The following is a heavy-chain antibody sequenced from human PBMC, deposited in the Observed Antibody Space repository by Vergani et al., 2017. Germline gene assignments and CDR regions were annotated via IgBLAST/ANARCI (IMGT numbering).Heavy chain of an antibody. V-gene: IGHV3-30-3*01. Sequence: VQLLESGGGVVQPGRSLRLSCAASGFTFSSYAMHWVRQAPGKGLEWVAVISYDGSNKYYADSVKGRFTISRDNSKNTLYLQMNSLRAEDTAVYYCARDFLNWGSLPDYWGQGTLVTVSS. J-gene: IGHJ4*02. CDR3: ARDFLNWGSLPDY. CDR1: GFTFSSYA. CDR2: ISYDGSNK. D-gene: IGHD7-27*01.